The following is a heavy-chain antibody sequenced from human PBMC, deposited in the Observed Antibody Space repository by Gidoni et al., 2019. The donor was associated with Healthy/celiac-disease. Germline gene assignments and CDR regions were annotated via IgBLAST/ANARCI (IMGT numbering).Heavy chain of an antibody. CDR3: AKDRDGYNLPADY. CDR1: GFPFCLYA. V-gene: IGHV3-23*01. J-gene: IGHJ4*02. CDR2: ISGSGGST. Sequence: EVQLLESGVGLVQPGGSLRLSCAASGFPFCLYAMRGVRQAPGKGLEGVSAISGSGGSTYYADSVKGRFTISRDNSKNTLYLQMNSLRAEDTAVYYCAKDRDGYNLPADYWGQGTLVTVSS. D-gene: IGHD5-12*01.